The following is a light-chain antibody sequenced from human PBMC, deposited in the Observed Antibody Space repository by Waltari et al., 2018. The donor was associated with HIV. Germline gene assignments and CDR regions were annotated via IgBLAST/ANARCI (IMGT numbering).Light chain of an antibody. CDR1: AGSVTRGHC. CDR3: LLSYGGDLV. Sequence: QPVVTQEPSLTVSPGGTVTLTCASSAGSVTRGHCPYWFQQGPGQAPSTLIFDSNNRYSWTPARFTGAVLVGKAALTLSGAQREDEADYYCLLSYGGDLVFGGGTQLTVL. CDR2: DSN. V-gene: IGLV7-46*01. J-gene: IGLJ2*01.